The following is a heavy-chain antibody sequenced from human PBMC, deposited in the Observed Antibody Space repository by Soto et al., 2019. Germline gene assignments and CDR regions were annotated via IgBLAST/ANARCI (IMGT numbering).Heavy chain of an antibody. D-gene: IGHD5-18*01. CDR2: IIPIFGTA. V-gene: IGHV1-69*13. Sequence: SVKVSCKASGGTFSSYAISWVRQAPGQGLEWMGGIIPIFGTANYAQKFQGRVTLTADESTSTAYMALSSLRSEDTDVYYCATGAGVQLWNYGMDVWGQGTTVTVSS. CDR3: ATGAGVQLWNYGMDV. J-gene: IGHJ6*02. CDR1: GGTFSSYA.